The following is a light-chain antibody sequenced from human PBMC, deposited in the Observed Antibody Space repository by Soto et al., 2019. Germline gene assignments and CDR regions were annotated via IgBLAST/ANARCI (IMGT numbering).Light chain of an antibody. J-gene: IGLJ2*01. CDR3: HSYDSSMSGHVV. V-gene: IGLV1-40*01. CDR2: GNS. CDR1: SSNIGAGYD. Sequence: QSVLTQPPSVSGAPGQRVTISCTGSSSNIGAGYDVHWYQQLPGTAPKLLIYGNSNRPSGVPDRFSGSKSGNSASLAITGLQAEEEADEYCHSYDSSMSGHVVFGGGTKLTVL.